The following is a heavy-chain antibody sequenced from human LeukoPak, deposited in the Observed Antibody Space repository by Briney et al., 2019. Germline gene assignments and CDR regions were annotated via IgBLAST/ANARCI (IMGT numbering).Heavy chain of an antibody. CDR1: GFTFSSYA. CDR3: AKEEYYYDSSGYPRGYYFDY. J-gene: IGHJ4*02. Sequence: PGGSLRLSCAASGFTFSSYAVSWVRQAPGKGLEWVSAISGSGGSTYCADSVKGRFTISRDNSKNTLYLQMNSLRAEDTAVYYCAKEEYYYDSSGYPRGYYFDYWGQGTLVTVSS. CDR2: ISGSGGST. D-gene: IGHD3-22*01. V-gene: IGHV3-23*01.